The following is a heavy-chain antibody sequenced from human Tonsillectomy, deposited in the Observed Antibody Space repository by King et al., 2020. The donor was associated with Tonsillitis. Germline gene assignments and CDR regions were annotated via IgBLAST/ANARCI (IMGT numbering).Heavy chain of an antibody. Sequence: VQLVESGAEVKKPGASVKVSCKASGYTFTSYDINWVRQATGQGLEWRGWMNPNSGNTGYAQKFQGRVTMTRNTSISTAYMELSSLRSEETAVYDCARIKSKRGSSGFDYWGQGTLVTVSS. D-gene: IGHD3-16*01. V-gene: IGHV1-8*01. CDR2: MNPNSGNT. CDR1: GYTFTSYD. J-gene: IGHJ4*02. CDR3: ARIKSKRGSSGFDY.